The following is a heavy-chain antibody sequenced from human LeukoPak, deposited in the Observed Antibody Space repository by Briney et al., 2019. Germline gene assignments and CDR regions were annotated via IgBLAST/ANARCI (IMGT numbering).Heavy chain of an antibody. V-gene: IGHV3-23*01. D-gene: IGHD3-10*01. CDR3: AKRGSKDYFDY. CDR2: ISGSGGST. J-gene: IGHJ4*02. Sequence: GGSLRLSCAASGFTFSSYAVRWVRQAPGKGLEWISSISGSGGSTNSADSVKGRFTISRDNSKNTLYLQMNSLRAEDTAVYYCAKRGSKDYFDYWGQGTLVTVSS. CDR1: GFTFSSYA.